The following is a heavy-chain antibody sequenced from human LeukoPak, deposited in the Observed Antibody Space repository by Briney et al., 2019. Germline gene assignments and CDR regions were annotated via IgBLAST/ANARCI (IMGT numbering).Heavy chain of an antibody. J-gene: IGHJ4*02. CDR1: GGSISSYY. D-gene: IGHD6-13*01. CDR3: ARDPTSYSSSWEGY. Sequence: SETLSLTCTVSGGSISSYYWSWIRQPPGKGLEWIGYIYYSGSTYYNPSLKSRVTISVDTSKNQFSLKLSSVTAADTAVYYCARDPTSYSSSWEGYWGQGTLVTVSS. CDR2: IYYSGST. V-gene: IGHV4-59*12.